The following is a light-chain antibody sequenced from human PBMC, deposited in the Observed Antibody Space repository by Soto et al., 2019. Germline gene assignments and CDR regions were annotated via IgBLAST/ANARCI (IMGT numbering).Light chain of an antibody. V-gene: IGKV1-5*03. Sequence: DIQMTQSPSTLSASVGDRVTITCRARQSISSWLAWYQQKPGTAPNLLIYKASTLHSGVPSRFSGGGSGTEFTLTISSLQAEDSATYYCQQYNDNWTFGQGTKVEIK. CDR1: QSISSW. CDR3: QQYNDNWT. J-gene: IGKJ1*01. CDR2: KAS.